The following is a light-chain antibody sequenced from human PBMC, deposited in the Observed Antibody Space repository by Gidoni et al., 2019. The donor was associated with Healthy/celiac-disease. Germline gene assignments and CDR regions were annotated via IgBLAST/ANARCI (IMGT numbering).Light chain of an antibody. CDR1: PSVLYSSNNKNY. CDR2: WAS. Sequence: DIVMTQSPDSLAVSLGERATINCKSRPSVLYSSNNKNYLAWYQQKPGQPPKLLIYWASTPESGVPDRFSGSGSGTDFTLTISSLQAEDVAVYYCQQYYSTPWTFGQGTKVEIK. CDR3: QQYYSTPWT. V-gene: IGKV4-1*01. J-gene: IGKJ1*01.